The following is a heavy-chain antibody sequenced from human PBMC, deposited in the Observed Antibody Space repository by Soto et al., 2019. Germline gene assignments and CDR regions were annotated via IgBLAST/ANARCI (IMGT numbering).Heavy chain of an antibody. CDR2: ITSSSTYI. CDR3: ARDRGIFGVGDYYYYMDV. D-gene: IGHD3-3*01. Sequence: EVQLVESGGGLVKPGGSLRLSCAASGFNFSTYSMNWVRQAPGKGLEWVSFITSSSTYIYYSDSVKGRFTISRDNAKNSLYLQMNSLRAEDTAVYYCARDRGIFGVGDYYYYMDVWGKGTTVTVSS. V-gene: IGHV3-21*01. J-gene: IGHJ6*03. CDR1: GFNFSTYS.